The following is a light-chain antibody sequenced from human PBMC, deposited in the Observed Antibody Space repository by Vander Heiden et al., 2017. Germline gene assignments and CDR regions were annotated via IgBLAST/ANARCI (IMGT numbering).Light chain of an antibody. CDR1: NIGSKN. J-gene: IGLJ3*02. CDR3: QVWDNGSVV. V-gene: IGLV3-9*01. Sequence: VSVALGQPARITCGGKNIGSKNVHWYQQKPGQAPALVIYRDNNRPSGIPERLSGSNSGNTATLTISSAQVGDEADYFCQVWDNGSVVFGGGTKLTVL. CDR2: RDN.